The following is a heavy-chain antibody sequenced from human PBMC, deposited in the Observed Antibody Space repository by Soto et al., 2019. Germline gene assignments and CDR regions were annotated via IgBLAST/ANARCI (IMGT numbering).Heavy chain of an antibody. V-gene: IGHV3-64*02. J-gene: IGHJ4*02. D-gene: IGHD2-15*01. CDR1: GFTFSSYA. CDR2: ISSNGGST. Sequence: EVQLVESGEGLVQPGGSLRLSCAASGFTFSSYAMHWVRQAPGKGLEYVSAISSNGGSTYYADSVKGRFTISRDNSKNTLYLQMGSLRAEDMAVYYCARGAGWFVYWGQGTLVTVSS. CDR3: ARGAGWFVY.